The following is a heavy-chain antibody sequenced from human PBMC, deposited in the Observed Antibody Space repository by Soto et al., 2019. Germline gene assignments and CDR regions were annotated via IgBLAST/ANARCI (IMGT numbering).Heavy chain of an antibody. CDR1: GGSISGFY. CDR3: ARVSAVAGRTIDD. CDR2: IYHRGNT. J-gene: IGHJ4*02. Sequence: PSETLSLTCAVSGGSISGFYWTWIRQPPGKGLEWIGYIYHRGNTKYNPSLKSRVTISVDTSKNEFSLKLNSVTAADTAVYYCARVSAVAGRTIDDWGQGRLVTVSS. D-gene: IGHD6-19*01. V-gene: IGHV4-59*01.